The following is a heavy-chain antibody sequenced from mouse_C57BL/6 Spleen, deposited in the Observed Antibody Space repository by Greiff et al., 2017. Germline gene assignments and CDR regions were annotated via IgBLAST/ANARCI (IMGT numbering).Heavy chain of an antibody. V-gene: IGHV1-80*01. J-gene: IGHJ2*01. D-gene: IGHD1-1*01. CDR2: IYPGDGDT. CDR3: ASPHYYGSSYFDY. Sequence: VQLQQSGAELVKPGASVKISCKASGYAFSSYWMNWVKQRPGKGLEWIGQIYPGDGDTNYNGKFKGKATLTADKSPSTAYMQLSSLTSEDSAVYFCASPHYYGSSYFDYWGQGTTLTVSS. CDR1: GYAFSSYW.